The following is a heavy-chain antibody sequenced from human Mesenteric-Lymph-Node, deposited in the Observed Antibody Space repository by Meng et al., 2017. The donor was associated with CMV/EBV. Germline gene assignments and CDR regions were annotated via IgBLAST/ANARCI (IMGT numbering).Heavy chain of an antibody. J-gene: IGHJ5*02. CDR2: ISSSSSYI. Sequence: GGSLRLSCAASGFTFSSYSMNWVRQAPGKGLEWVSSISSSSSYIYYADSVKGRFTISRDNAKNSLYLQMNSLRAEDTAVYYCARAPPRPVRKRGENWFDPWGQGTLVTVSS. D-gene: IGHD3-16*01. V-gene: IGHV3-21*01. CDR3: ARAPPRPVRKRGENWFDP. CDR1: GFTFSSYS.